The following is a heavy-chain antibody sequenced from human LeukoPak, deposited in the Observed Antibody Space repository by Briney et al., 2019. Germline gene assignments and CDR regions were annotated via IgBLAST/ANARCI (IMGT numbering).Heavy chain of an antibody. Sequence: SVKVSFKASGGTFSSYAISWVRQAPGQGLEWMGGIIPIFGTANYAQKFQGRVTITADESTSTAYMELSSLRSEDTAVYYCASSSSSGYPEGYFDYWGQGTLVTVSS. V-gene: IGHV1-69*13. J-gene: IGHJ4*02. D-gene: IGHD3-22*01. CDR1: GGTFSSYA. CDR3: ASSSSSGYPEGYFDY. CDR2: IIPIFGTA.